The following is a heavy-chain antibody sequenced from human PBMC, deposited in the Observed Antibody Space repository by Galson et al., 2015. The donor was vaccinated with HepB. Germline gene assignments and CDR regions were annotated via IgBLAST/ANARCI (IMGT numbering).Heavy chain of an antibody. J-gene: IGHJ6*03. Sequence: SVKVTCKASGYTFTGYYMHWVRQAPGQGLEWMGRINPNSGGTNYAQKFQGRVTMTRDTSISTAYMELSRLRSDDTAVYYCARGPGCSSTSCPVPYYYYYMDVWGKGTTVTVSS. CDR1: GYTFTGYY. CDR2: INPNSGGT. V-gene: IGHV1-2*06. D-gene: IGHD2-2*01. CDR3: ARGPGCSSTSCPVPYYYYYMDV.